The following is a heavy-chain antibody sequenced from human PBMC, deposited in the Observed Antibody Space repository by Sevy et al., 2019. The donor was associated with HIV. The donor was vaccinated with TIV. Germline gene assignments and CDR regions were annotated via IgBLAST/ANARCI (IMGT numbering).Heavy chain of an antibody. D-gene: IGHD3-3*01. CDR3: ARVAGCDFWNGYAY. Sequence: GGSLRLSCAASGFNFSNYSMNWVRQAPGKGLEWVSSISSSSSYIYYADSVKGRFTISRDNAKNSLYLQMNSLRGEDTAVYYCARVAGCDFWNGYAYWGQGTLVTVSS. V-gene: IGHV3-21*01. CDR2: ISSSSSYI. J-gene: IGHJ4*02. CDR1: GFNFSNYS.